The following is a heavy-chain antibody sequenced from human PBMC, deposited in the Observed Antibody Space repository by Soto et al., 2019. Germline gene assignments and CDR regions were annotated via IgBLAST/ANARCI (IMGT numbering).Heavy chain of an antibody. J-gene: IGHJ4*02. CDR3: MKRAHHGARVKYFDS. Sequence: HPGGSLRLSCSASGFMFSDYAMYWVRQAPGKGLECRSGIKFNRDIIQSVDSVKDRFTISSDNSKSTLSLHISSLRPDDTAVYYFMKRAHHGARVKYFDSWGQGTLVTVS. CDR2: IKFNRDII. V-gene: IGHV3-64D*06. CDR1: GFMFSDYA. D-gene: IGHD4-17*01.